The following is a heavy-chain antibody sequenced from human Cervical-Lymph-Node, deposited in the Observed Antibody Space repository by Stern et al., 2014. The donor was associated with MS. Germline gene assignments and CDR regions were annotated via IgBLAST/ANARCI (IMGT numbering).Heavy chain of an antibody. D-gene: IGHD5-12*01. V-gene: IGHV4-59*01. CDR3: ATLVAPLVYWYFDL. CDR1: GGSISSYY. J-gene: IGHJ2*01. Sequence: QLQESGPGLVKPSETLSLTCTVSGGSISSYYWSWIRQPPGKGLEWIGYIYYSGSTNYNPSLKSRVTISVDTSKNQFSLRLSSVTAADTAVYYCATLVAPLVYWYFDLWGRGTLVTVSS. CDR2: IYYSGST.